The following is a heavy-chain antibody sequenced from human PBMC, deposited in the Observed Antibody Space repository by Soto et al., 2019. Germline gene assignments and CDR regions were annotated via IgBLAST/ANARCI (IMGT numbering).Heavy chain of an antibody. Sequence: GGSLRLSCVASDFTFSTYSMNWVRQAPGKGLEWVAYISATSNHIYYADSLKGRFTISRDNAKSSLYLHMNSLRAEDTAVYFCARDSITIFGGGMDVWGQGTKVTVYS. CDR2: ISATSNHI. CDR3: ARDSITIFGGGMDV. J-gene: IGHJ6*02. CDR1: DFTFSTYS. D-gene: IGHD3-3*01. V-gene: IGHV3-21*01.